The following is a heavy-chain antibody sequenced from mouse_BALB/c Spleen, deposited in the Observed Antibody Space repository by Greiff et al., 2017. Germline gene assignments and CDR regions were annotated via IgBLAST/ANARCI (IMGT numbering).Heavy chain of an antibody. D-gene: IGHD1-1*01. CDR3: ERNYYGSSFGWYFDV. CDR2: IDPANGNT. J-gene: IGHJ1*01. V-gene: IGHV14-3*02. CDR1: GFNIKDTY. Sequence: DVKLQESGAELVKPGASVKLSCTASGFNIKDTYMHWVKQRPEQGLEWIGRIDPANGNTKYDPKFQGKATITADTSSSTAYMQLSSLTSEDSAVYYCERNYYGSSFGWYFDVWGAGTTVTVSS.